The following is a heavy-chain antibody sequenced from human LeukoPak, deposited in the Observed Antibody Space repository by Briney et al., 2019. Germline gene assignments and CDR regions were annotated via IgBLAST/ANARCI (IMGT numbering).Heavy chain of an antibody. J-gene: IGHJ3*02. CDR3: AATVVTRGVAFDI. CDR1: GYTFTSYD. Sequence: GASVKVSCKASGYTFTSYDINWVRQATGQGLEWMGWVNPNSGNTGYAQKFQGRVTMTEDTSTDTAYMELSSLRSEDTAVYYCAATVVTRGVAFDIWGQGTMVTVSS. V-gene: IGHV1-8*02. CDR2: VNPNSGNT. D-gene: IGHD4-23*01.